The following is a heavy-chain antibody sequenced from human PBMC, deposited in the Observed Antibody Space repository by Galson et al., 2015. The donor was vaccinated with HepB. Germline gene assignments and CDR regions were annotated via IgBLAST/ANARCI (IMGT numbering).Heavy chain of an antibody. D-gene: IGHD4-17*01. CDR1: GYTFTGYY. CDR3: AREGGGDDYGEDLYYYYMDV. V-gene: IGHV1-2*06. Sequence: SVKVSCKASGYTFTGYYMHWVRQAPGQGLEWMGRINPNSGGTNYAQKFQGRVTMTRDTSISTAYMELSRLRSDDTAVYYCAREGGGDDYGEDLYYYYMDVWGKGTTVTVSS. CDR2: INPNSGGT. J-gene: IGHJ6*03.